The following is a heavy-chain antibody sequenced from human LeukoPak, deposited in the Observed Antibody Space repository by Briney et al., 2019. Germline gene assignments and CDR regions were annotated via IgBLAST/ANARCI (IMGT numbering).Heavy chain of an antibody. J-gene: IGHJ4*02. D-gene: IGHD6-19*01. V-gene: IGHV4-34*01. Sequence: SETLSLTCAVYGGSFSGYYWSWIRQPPGKGLEWIGEINHSGSTNYNPSLKSRVTISVDTSKNQFSLKLSSVTAADTAVYYCARRKGTSGWSWGSPYYLDYWGQGTLVTVSS. CDR3: ARRKGTSGWSWGSPYYLDY. CDR2: INHSGST. CDR1: GGSFSGYY.